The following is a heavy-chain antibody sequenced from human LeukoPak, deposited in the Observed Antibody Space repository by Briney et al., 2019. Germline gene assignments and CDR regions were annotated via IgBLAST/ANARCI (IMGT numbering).Heavy chain of an antibody. CDR3: AEDHYCGGCYYSRYYYYYMDV. J-gene: IGHJ6*03. CDR2: INSDGSST. V-gene: IGHV3-74*01. D-gene: IGHD3-10*01. CDR1: GFTFSSYW. Sequence: GGSLRLSCAASGFTFSSYWMHWVRHAPGKGLVWVSRINSDGSSTSYADSVKGRFTISRDNSKNTLHLQMNSLRAEDTAVYYCAEDHYCGGCYYSRYYYYYMDVWGKGTTVTISS.